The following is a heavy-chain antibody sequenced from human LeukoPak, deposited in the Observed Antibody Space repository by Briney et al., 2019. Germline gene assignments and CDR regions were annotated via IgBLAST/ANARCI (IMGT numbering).Heavy chain of an antibody. CDR2: ISGSGGLT. D-gene: IGHD6-19*01. J-gene: IGHJ4*02. V-gene: IGHV3-23*01. CDR3: ATVGGVAVAGPLGY. CDR1: GFTFSSYA. Sequence: PGGSPRLSCAASGFTFSSYAMNWVRQAPGKGLEWVSAISGSGGLTYYAASVKGRFTISRDNSKNTLYLQMNSPRAEDTAVYYCATVGGVAVAGPLGYWGQGTLVTVSS.